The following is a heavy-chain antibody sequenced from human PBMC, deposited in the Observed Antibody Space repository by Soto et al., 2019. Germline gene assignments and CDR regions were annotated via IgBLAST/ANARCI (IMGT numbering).Heavy chain of an antibody. V-gene: IGHV3-48*02. Sequence: PGGSLRLSCAASGFTFSSYSMNWVRQAPGKGLEWVSYISSSSSTIYYADSVKGRFTISRDNAKNSLYLQMNSLRDEDTAVYYCARDGVYSSGQPNLLDPWGQGTLVTFSS. CDR3: ARDGVYSSGQPNLLDP. CDR2: ISSSSSTI. J-gene: IGHJ5*02. D-gene: IGHD6-19*01. CDR1: GFTFSSYS.